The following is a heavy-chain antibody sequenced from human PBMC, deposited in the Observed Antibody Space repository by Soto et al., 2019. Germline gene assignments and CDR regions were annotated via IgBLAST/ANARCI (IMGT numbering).Heavy chain of an antibody. Sequence: QVQLGQSGAEVKKPGASVKVACKASGYIFTSYAISWVRQAPGQGLEWMGWISAYNGNTNYAQKLQGRVTMTTDTSTSTVYMELRSLRSDDTAVYYCAREDSSVWYDYWGQGTLVTVSS. J-gene: IGHJ4*02. CDR2: ISAYNGNT. D-gene: IGHD6-19*01. V-gene: IGHV1-18*01. CDR3: AREDSSVWYDY. CDR1: GYIFTSYA.